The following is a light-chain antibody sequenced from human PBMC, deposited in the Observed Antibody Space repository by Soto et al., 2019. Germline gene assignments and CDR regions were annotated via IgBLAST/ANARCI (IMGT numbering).Light chain of an antibody. V-gene: IGKV1-9*01. CDR3: QQLNDYPFA. CDR1: QDIKNY. CDR2: AAF. Sequence: DIQLTQSPSFLSACVGGRVTITCRASQDIKNYLAWYQQKPGKAPNLLIYAAFTLQSGVPSRFSGSGSGTEFTLTISSLQPEDFATYYCQQLNDYPFAFGPGTKVDIK. J-gene: IGKJ3*01.